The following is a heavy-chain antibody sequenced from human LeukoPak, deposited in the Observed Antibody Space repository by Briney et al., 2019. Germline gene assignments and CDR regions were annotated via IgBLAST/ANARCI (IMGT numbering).Heavy chain of an antibody. J-gene: IGHJ4*02. D-gene: IGHD3-3*01. CDR3: ARSARLMKGVVEVTALDD. V-gene: IGHV3-20*04. Sequence: GGSLRLSCAASGFTFDDYGMSWVRQAPGKGLEWVSGINWNGGSTGYADSVKGRFTIARDNAKNSVYLEMNSPRADDTAVYYCARSARLMKGVVEVTALDDWGQGTLVTVSS. CDR2: INWNGGST. CDR1: GFTFDDYG.